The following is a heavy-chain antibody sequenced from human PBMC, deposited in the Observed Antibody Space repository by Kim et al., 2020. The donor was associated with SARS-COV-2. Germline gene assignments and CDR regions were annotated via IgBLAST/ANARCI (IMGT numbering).Heavy chain of an antibody. V-gene: IGHV3-23*01. CDR3: ALLDGPIAPYSSGWDPTFEI. D-gene: IGHD6-19*01. Sequence: GGSLRLSCAASGFTFSSYVTSWVRQAPGKGLEWVSSISGSGDNTYYADSVKGRFTISRDNSKNTVYVEMNSLRVEDTGLYYCALLDGPIAPYSSGWDPTFEIWGQGTMVSV. CDR1: GFTFSSYV. J-gene: IGHJ3*02. CDR2: ISGSGDNT.